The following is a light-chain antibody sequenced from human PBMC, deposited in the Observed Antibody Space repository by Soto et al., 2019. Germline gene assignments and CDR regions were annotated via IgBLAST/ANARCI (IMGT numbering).Light chain of an antibody. J-gene: IGKJ2*01. V-gene: IGKV3-11*01. Sequence: EIVLTQSPATLSLSPGERATLSCRASQSVSSYLAWYQQKPGQAPRLLLYDASNRATGIPARFSGSGSGTDFTLTISSLEPEDCAVYYCQQRRNWPPYTFGQGTKLEIK. CDR2: DAS. CDR1: QSVSSY. CDR3: QQRRNWPPYT.